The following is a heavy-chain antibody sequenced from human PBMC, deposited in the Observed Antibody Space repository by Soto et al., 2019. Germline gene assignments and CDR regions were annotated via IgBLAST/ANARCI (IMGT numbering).Heavy chain of an antibody. CDR1: GFPVSSNC. J-gene: IGHJ3*02. CDR3: AREGPRGFFAMFAFDI. CDR2: IYSGGST. Sequence: GVWLRCSWAPCGFPVSSNCMSGVRQAPGKGLEWVSVIYSGGSTYYADSVKGRFTISRDNSKNTLYLQMNSLRAEDTAVYYCAREGPRGFFAMFAFDIWGQGT. D-gene: IGHD3-10*02. V-gene: IGHV3-66*01.